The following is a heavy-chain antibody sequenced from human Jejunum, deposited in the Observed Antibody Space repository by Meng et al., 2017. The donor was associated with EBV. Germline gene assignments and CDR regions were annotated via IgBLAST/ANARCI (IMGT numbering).Heavy chain of an antibody. CDR1: SGSIFSSNW. CDR2: INHSGST. D-gene: IGHD2-21*01. J-gene: IGHJ4*02. V-gene: IGHV4-4*02. CDR3: ASIHPSIDS. Sequence: MEVEGSGPGMVRPSGTLSLTCAVSSGSIFSSNWWTWVRQPPGKGLEWIGEINHSGSTNYNPSLKSRITMSLDKSKNQFALKMRSVTAADTAVYYCASIHPSIDSWGPGTLVTVSS.